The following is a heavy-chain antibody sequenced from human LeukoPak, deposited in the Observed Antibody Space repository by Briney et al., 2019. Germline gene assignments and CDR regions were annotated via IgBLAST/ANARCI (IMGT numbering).Heavy chain of an antibody. D-gene: IGHD3-22*01. CDR3: AAPYYYDSSGYPPGY. J-gene: IGHJ4*02. V-gene: IGHV3-23*01. CDR2: ISGSGGST. Sequence: PGGSLRLSCAASGFTFSSYAMSWVRQAPGKGLEWVSAISGSGGSTYYADSVKGRFTISRDNSKNTLYLQMNSLRAEDTAVYYCAAPYYYDSSGYPPGYWGQGTLVTVSS. CDR1: GFTFSSYA.